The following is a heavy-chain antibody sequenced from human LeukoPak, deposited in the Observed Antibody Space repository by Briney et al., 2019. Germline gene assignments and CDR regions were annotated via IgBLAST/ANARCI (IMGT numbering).Heavy chain of an antibody. CDR2: YSGGST. CDR3: ARDRPVTPLGY. CDR1: GVTVSNNC. V-gene: IGHV3-53*01. J-gene: IGHJ4*02. Sequence: GGSLRLSCAASGVTVSNNCMTWVRQPPGKGLEGVSVYSGGSTYYADSVRGRFTISRDNSKNTVYLQMNSLRAEDTAVYYLARDRPVTPLGYWGQGTLVTVSS. D-gene: IGHD3-16*01.